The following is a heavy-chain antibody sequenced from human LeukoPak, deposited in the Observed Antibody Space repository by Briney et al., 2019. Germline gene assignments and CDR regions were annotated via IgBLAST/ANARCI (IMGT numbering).Heavy chain of an antibody. D-gene: IGHD3-9*01. J-gene: IGHJ3*02. CDR1: GGSFSGYY. CDR3: ARDSLDYDILTGYYTRPGAFDI. Sequence: SETLSLTCAVYGGSFSGYYWSWIRQPPGKGLEWIGYIYYSGSTNYNPSLKSRVTISVDTSKNQFSLKLSSVTAADTAVYYCARDSLDYDILTGYYTRPGAFDIWGQGTMVTVSS. CDR2: IYYSGST. V-gene: IGHV4-59*01.